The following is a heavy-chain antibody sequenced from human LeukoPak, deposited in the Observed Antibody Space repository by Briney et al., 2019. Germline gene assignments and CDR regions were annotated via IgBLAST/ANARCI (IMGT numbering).Heavy chain of an antibody. V-gene: IGHV4-34*01. CDR3: ARMVRVTYYYGSGSYSGFDY. CDR1: GESFSGYY. J-gene: IGHJ4*02. Sequence: SETLSLTCAVYGESFSGYYWSWIRQPPGKGLEWIGEINHSGSTNYNPSLKSRVNISVDTSKNQFSLKLSSVTAADTAVYYCARMVRVTYYYGSGSYSGFDYWGQGTLVTVSS. D-gene: IGHD3-10*01. CDR2: INHSGST.